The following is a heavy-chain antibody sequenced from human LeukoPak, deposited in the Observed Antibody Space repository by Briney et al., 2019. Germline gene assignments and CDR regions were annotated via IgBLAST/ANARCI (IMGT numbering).Heavy chain of an antibody. CDR3: AKNGDRGAYCTGGTCYPYFYYYMDV. CDR1: GFTFSSYG. D-gene: IGHD2-15*01. J-gene: IGHJ6*03. V-gene: IGHV3-30*02. Sequence: GGSLRLSCAASGFTFSSYGMHWVRQAPGKGLEWVAFIRYDGSNKYYADSVKGRFTISRDNSKNTLYLQMNSLRAEDTTIYYCAKNGDRGAYCTGGTCYPYFYYYMDVWGKGTTVTI. CDR2: IRYDGSNK.